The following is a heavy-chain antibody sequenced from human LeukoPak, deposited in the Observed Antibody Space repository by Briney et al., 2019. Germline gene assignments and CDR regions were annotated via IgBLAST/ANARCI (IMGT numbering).Heavy chain of an antibody. Sequence: APVKVSCRASGYTFTSYDINWVRQAPGQGLEWMGWINTNTGNPTYAQGFTGRFVFSLDTSVSTAYLQISSLKAEDTAVYYCARDEGIAVATFDYWGQGTLVTVSS. CDR3: ARDEGIAVATFDY. V-gene: IGHV7-4-1*02. J-gene: IGHJ4*02. D-gene: IGHD6-19*01. CDR1: GYTFTSYD. CDR2: INTNTGNP.